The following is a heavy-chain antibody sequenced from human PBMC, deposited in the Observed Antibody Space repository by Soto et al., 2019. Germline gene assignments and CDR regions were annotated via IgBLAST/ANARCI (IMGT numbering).Heavy chain of an antibody. CDR3: ARERGALQREHWFDP. CDR1: GFSFSSYS. Sequence: CLRLYCAARGFSFSSYSMHWVRQAPGKGLEWVAVISYDGSNKYYADSVKGRFTISRDNSKNTLYLQMNSLRAEDTAVYYCARERGALQREHWFDPCGQRTLVTVSS. CDR2: ISYDGSNK. J-gene: IGHJ5*02. D-gene: IGHD1-26*01. V-gene: IGHV3-30-3*01.